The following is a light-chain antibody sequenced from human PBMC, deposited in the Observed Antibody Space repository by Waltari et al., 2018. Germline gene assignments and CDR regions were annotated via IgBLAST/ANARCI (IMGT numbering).Light chain of an antibody. CDR1: RSDVGTYNS. CDR2: DVS. J-gene: IGLJ3*02. Sequence: QSALTPPASVSGSPGQSITLSCPGTRSDVGTYNSVSWYQDHPGQGPKVIIYDVSDRPSGVSARFSGSKSGNTASLTISGLQAEDEADYYCSSQSSDDVVLFGGGTKVTVL. CDR3: SSQSSDDVVL. V-gene: IGLV2-14*03.